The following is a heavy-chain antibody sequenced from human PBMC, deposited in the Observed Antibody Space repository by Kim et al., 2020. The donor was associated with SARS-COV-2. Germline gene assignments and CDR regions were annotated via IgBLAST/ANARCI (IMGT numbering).Heavy chain of an antibody. J-gene: IGHJ4*02. CDR3: AKASTIVLMVYARY. V-gene: IGHV3-23*01. Sequence: GGSLRLSCVASAFTFSSYAMSWVRQAPGKGLEWVSGISGSGGSTYYADSVKGRFTISRDNSKNTLYLQMNSLRAEDTAVYYCAKASTIVLMVYARYWGQGTLVTVSS. D-gene: IGHD2-8*01. CDR2: ISGSGGST. CDR1: AFTFSSYA.